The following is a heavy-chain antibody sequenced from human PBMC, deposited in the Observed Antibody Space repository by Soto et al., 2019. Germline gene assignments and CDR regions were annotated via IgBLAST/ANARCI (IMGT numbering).Heavy chain of an antibody. CDR2: IYYSGST. V-gene: IGHV4-30-4*01. D-gene: IGHD6-13*01. CDR1: GGSISSGDYY. CDR3: ARATAAPVMYYYYGMDF. Sequence: QVQLQESGPGLVKPSQTLSLTCTVSGGSISSGDYYWSWIRQPPGKGLEWIGYIYYSGSTYYNPSLKSRVTISVDTSKKQFSLKLSSVTAADTAVYYCARATAAPVMYYYYGMDFWGQGTTVTVSS. J-gene: IGHJ6*02.